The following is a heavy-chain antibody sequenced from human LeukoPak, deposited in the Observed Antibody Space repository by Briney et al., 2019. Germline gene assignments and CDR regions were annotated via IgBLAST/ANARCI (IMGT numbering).Heavy chain of an antibody. CDR1: GYTFTSYY. CDR2: INPSGGST. CDR3: ARDREITMVRGVIGGYFDY. J-gene: IGHJ4*02. Sequence: ASVKVSCKASGYTFTSYYMHWVRQAPGQGLEWMGIINPSGGSTSYAQKFQGRVTMTRDTSTSTVYMELSSLRSEDTAVYYSARDREITMVRGVIGGYFDYWGQGTLVTVSS. D-gene: IGHD3-10*01. V-gene: IGHV1-46*01.